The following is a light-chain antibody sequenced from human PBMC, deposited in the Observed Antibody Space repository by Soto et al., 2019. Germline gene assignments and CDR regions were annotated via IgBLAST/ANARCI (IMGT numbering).Light chain of an antibody. V-gene: IGLV2-14*01. CDR2: EVS. Sequence: QSVLTQPASVSGSPGQSITISCTGTNSDVGGYDYVSWYQQHPGKAPKLMIYEVSHRSSGVSNRFSGSRSGNTASLTISGLQAEDEADYYCSSYTSSTTLGVFGGGTKLTVL. J-gene: IGLJ3*02. CDR1: NSDVGGYDY. CDR3: SSYTSSTTLGV.